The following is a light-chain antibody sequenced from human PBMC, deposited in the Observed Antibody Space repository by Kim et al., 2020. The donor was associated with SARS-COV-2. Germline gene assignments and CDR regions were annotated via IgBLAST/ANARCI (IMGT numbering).Light chain of an antibody. CDR1: QSIGSY. Sequence: SLSPGERAILSCRASQSIGSYLAWYQQKVGQAPRLLIYDASNRATDIPARFSGSGSGTDFTLTISSLEPEDFAVYYCQQRYRWLTFGGGTKVDIK. V-gene: IGKV3-11*01. J-gene: IGKJ4*01. CDR3: QQRYRWLT. CDR2: DAS.